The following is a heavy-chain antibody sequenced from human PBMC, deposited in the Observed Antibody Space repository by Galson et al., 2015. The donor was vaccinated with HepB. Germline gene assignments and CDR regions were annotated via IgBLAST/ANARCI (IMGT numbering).Heavy chain of an antibody. CDR3: ARDRTYYGSGSYPMDV. CDR2: IWYDGSNK. CDR1: GFTFSSYG. V-gene: IGHV3-33*01. D-gene: IGHD3-10*01. Sequence: SLRLSCAASGFTFSSYGMHWVRQAPGKGLEWVAVIWYDGSNKYYADSVKGRFTISRDNSKNTLYLQTNSLRAEDTAVYYCARDRTYYGSGSYPMDVWGKGTTVTVSS. J-gene: IGHJ6*04.